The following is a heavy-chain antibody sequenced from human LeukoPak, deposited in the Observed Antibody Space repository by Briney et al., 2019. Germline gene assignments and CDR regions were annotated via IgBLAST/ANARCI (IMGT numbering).Heavy chain of an antibody. J-gene: IGHJ5*02. D-gene: IGHD6-13*01. Sequence: SETLSLTCAVSGDSVSGAFWWSWVRLPPHKGLEWIGEIHHSGSSNYNPSLKSRVIISLDGSKNLLSLELSSVTAADTAVYYCARVDSSSWYLTFDPWGQGTLVTVSS. CDR2: IHHSGSS. CDR3: ARVDSSSWYLTFDP. CDR1: GDSVSGAFW. V-gene: IGHV4-4*02.